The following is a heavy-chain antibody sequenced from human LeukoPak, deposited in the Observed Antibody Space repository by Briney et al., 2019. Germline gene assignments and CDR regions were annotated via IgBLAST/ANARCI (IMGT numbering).Heavy chain of an antibody. V-gene: IGHV4-39*07. CDR3: ARTLDSRRYIVRRPYSMDV. CDR2: INHSGST. Sequence: SETLSLTCTVSGGSISSGDYYWSWIRQPPGKGLEWIGEINHSGSTTYNRSLKSRVTISLDTSKNQFSLKLSSVTAADTAVYYCARTLDSRRYIVRRPYSMDVWGQGTTVTASS. J-gene: IGHJ6*02. CDR1: GGSISSGDYY. D-gene: IGHD3-22*01.